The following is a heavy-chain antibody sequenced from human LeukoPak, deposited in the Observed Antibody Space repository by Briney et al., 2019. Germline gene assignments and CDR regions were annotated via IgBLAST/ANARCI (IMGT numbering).Heavy chain of an antibody. CDR2: ISYDGSNK. Sequence: AGGSLRLSCAASGFTFGTYAMAWVRQAPGKGLEWVAVISYDGSNKYYADSVKGRFTISRDNSKNTLYLQMNSLRAEDTAVYYCASWDYGGSCYWGQGTLVTVSS. V-gene: IGHV3-30-3*01. CDR1: GFTFGTYA. J-gene: IGHJ4*02. D-gene: IGHD4-17*01. CDR3: ASWDYGGSCY.